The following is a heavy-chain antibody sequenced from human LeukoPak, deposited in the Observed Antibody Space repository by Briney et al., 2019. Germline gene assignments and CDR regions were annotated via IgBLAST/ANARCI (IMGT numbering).Heavy chain of an antibody. V-gene: IGHV3-33*01. CDR3: ARDRVLRYFDWLFDY. CDR2: IWYDGSNK. CDR1: GFTFSSYG. D-gene: IGHD3-9*01. J-gene: IGHJ4*02. Sequence: PGGSLRLSCAPSGFTFSSYGMHRVRQAPGKGLEGVAVIWYDGSNKYYADSVKGRFTISRDNSKNTLYLQMNSLRAEDTAVYYCARDRVLRYFDWLFDYWGQGTLVTVSS.